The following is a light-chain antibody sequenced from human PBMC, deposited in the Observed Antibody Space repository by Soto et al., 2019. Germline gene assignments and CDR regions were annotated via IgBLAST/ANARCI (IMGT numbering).Light chain of an antibody. CDR2: AAS. CDR1: QSISSY. Sequence: DIQRTQSTSSLSASVGDRVTITCRASQSISSYLNWYQQKPGKAPKLLIYAASSLQSGVPSRFSGSGSGTDFTLTISRLQPEDFATYYCQQSYCTPRTFGQGAIVDI. J-gene: IGKJ1*01. V-gene: IGKV1-39*01. CDR3: QQSYCTPRT.